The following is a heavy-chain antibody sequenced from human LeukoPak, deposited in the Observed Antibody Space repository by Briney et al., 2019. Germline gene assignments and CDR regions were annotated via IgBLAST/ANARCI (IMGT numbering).Heavy chain of an antibody. CDR3: AGRDDYYYYMDV. V-gene: IGHV4-4*09. J-gene: IGHJ6*03. CDR1: GGSISSYY. Sequence: SETLSLTCTVSGGSISSYYWSWIRQPPGKGLEWIGYIYTGGSTNYNPSLKRRVTISVDTSKNQFSLKLSSVTAADTAVYYCAGRDDYYYYMDVWGKGTTVTVSS. CDR2: IYTGGST.